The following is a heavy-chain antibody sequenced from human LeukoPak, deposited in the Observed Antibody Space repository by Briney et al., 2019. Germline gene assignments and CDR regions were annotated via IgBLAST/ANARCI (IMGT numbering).Heavy chain of an antibody. Sequence: GGSLRLSCAASGFTFSSYWMHWVRQAPGKGLVCVSRISSDGSSTSYADSVRGRFTISRDNAKNTVYLQMNSLRAEDTAVYYCARVRYSGRLSGGYWGQGNLVTVSS. J-gene: IGHJ4*02. CDR1: GFTFSSYW. D-gene: IGHD1-26*01. V-gene: IGHV3-74*01. CDR3: ARVRYSGRLSGGY. CDR2: ISSDGSST.